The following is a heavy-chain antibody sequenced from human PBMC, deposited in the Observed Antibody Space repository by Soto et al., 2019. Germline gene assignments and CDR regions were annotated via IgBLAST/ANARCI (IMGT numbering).Heavy chain of an antibody. Sequence: QVQVVQSGAEVKKPGASVKVSCKASEYTFTSYVIHWVRQAPGQSLEWMGWINAGNGNTKYSQKFQGRVTITRHTSASTAYMAQSSLISEGTTVYYCARELPGLYAFDYWGQGTLVTVTS. CDR1: EYTFTSYV. D-gene: IGHD4-17*01. CDR2: INAGNGNT. V-gene: IGHV1-3*01. J-gene: IGHJ4*02. CDR3: ARELPGLYAFDY.